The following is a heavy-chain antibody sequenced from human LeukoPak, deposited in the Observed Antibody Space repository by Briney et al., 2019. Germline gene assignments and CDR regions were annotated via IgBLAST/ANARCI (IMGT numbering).Heavy chain of an antibody. CDR1: GGSISSYY. V-gene: IGHV4-59*06. D-gene: IGHD2-15*01. CDR3: ARGLVVVVATPAFGQIDY. CDR2: IYYSGST. Sequence: PSETLSLTCTVSGGSISSYYWSWIRQHPGKGLEWIGYIYYSGSTYYNPSLKSRVTISVDTSKNQFSLKLSSVTAADTAVYYCARGLVVVVATPAFGQIDYWGQGTLVTVSS. J-gene: IGHJ4*02.